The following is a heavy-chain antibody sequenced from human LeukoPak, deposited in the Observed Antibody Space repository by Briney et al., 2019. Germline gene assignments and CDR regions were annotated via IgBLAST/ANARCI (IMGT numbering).Heavy chain of an antibody. CDR2: IYPGDSDT. V-gene: IGHV5-51*01. D-gene: IGHD2-15*01. Sequence: GESLKISCKGSGYSFTSYWIGWVRQMPGKGLEWMGIIYPGDSDTRYSPSFQGQVTISADKSISTAYLQWSSLKASDTAMYYCARRLGYCSGGSCYGSNWFDPWGQGTLVTVPS. CDR3: ARRLGYCSGGSCYGSNWFDP. CDR1: GYSFTSYW. J-gene: IGHJ5*02.